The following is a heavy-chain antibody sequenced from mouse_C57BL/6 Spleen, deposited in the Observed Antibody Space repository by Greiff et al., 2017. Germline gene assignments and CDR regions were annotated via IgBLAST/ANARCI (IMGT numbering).Heavy chain of an antibody. J-gene: IGHJ4*01. CDR3: ARYIDSDYYAMDY. Sequence: ESGPGLAKPSQTLSLTCSVTGYSITSDYWNWIRKFPGNKLEYMGYISYSGSTYYNPSLKSRISITRYTSKNQYYLQLNSVTTEDTATYYGARYIDSDYYAMDYWGQGTSVTVSA. CDR1: GYSITSDY. CDR2: ISYSGST. D-gene: IGHD2-13*01. V-gene: IGHV3-8*01.